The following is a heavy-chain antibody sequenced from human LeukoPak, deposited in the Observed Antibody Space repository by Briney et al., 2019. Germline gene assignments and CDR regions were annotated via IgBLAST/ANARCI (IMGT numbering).Heavy chain of an antibody. CDR3: AKLAASETGEGS. CDR2: INPSGDST. CDR1: GYTFTSNH. D-gene: IGHD6-13*01. J-gene: IGHJ5*02. Sequence: GASVKDSCEASGYTFTSNHIHCVRQAPGQGLEWMGVINPSGDSTSYAQKFQGRVTMTRDTSTSTVYMELSSLRSEDTAIYYCAKLAASETGEGSWGQGTLVTVSS. V-gene: IGHV1-46*01.